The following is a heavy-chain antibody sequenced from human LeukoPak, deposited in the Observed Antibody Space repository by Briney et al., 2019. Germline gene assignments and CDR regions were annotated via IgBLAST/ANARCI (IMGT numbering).Heavy chain of an antibody. CDR3: AMRGKRYSYGNEPWAHLDY. Sequence: SETLSLTCAVYGGSFSGYYWSWIRQPPGKGLEWIGEINHSGSTNYNPSLKSRVTISVDTSKNQFSLKLSSVTAADTAVYYCAMRGKRYSYGNEPWAHLDYWGQGTLVTVSS. CDR2: INHSGST. D-gene: IGHD5-18*01. CDR1: GGSFSGYY. J-gene: IGHJ4*02. V-gene: IGHV4-34*01.